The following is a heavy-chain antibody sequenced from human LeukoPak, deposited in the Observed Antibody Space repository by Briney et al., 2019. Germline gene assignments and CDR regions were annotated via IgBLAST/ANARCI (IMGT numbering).Heavy chain of an antibody. V-gene: IGHV4-31*03. CDR3: ARWGITIFGVVIMHHDAFDI. CDR1: GGSISSGGYY. Sequence: SQTLSLTCTVSGGSISSGGYYWSWIRQHPGTGLEWIGYIYYSGSTYYNPSLKSRVTISVDTSKNQFSLKLSSVTAADTAVYYCARWGITIFGVVIMHHDAFDIWGQGTMVTVSS. CDR2: IYYSGST. D-gene: IGHD3-3*01. J-gene: IGHJ3*02.